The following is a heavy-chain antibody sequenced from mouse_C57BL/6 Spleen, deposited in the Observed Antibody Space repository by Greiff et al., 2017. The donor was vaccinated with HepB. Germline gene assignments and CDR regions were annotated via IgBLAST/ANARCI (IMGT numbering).Heavy chain of an antibody. CDR3: ARRRVITTVVDAMDY. CDR2: INPNNGGT. D-gene: IGHD1-1*01. V-gene: IGHV1-26*01. CDR1: GYKFTDYY. Sequence: VQLQQSGPELVKPGASVKISCKASGYKFTDYYMNWVKQSHGKSLEWIGDINPNNGGTSYNQKFKGKATLTVDKSSSTAYMELRSLTSEDSAVYYCARRRVITTVVDAMDYWGQGTSVTVSS. J-gene: IGHJ4*01.